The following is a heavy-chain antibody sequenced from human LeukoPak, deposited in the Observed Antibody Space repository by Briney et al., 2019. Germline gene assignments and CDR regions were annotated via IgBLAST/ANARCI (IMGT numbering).Heavy chain of an antibody. V-gene: IGHV3-53*01. J-gene: IGHJ4*02. CDR1: GFTFSSNY. CDR2: TYSGGST. CDR3: ASAGPYSRLDY. D-gene: IGHD6-13*01. Sequence: GGSLRLSCAASGFTFSSNYMSWVRQAPGKGLEWVSVTYSGGSTYYADSVKGRFTISRDDSKNTLYLQMESLRAEDTAVYYCASAGPYSRLDYWGQGTLVTVSS.